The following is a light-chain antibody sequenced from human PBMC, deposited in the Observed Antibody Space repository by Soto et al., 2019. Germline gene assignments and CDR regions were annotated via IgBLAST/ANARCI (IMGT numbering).Light chain of an antibody. Sequence: EIVLTQSPATLSLSPGERATLSCRASQSVSSYLAWYQQKPGQAPRLLIYGASNRATGIPARFSGSGSGTDFTLTIRSLEPEDFAVYYCQQRSIWYTFGQGTKLEL. CDR3: QQRSIWYT. CDR1: QSVSSY. CDR2: GAS. V-gene: IGKV3-11*01. J-gene: IGKJ2*01.